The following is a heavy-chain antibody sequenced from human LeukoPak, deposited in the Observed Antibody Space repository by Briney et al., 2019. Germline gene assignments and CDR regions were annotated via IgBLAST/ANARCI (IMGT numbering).Heavy chain of an antibody. CDR3: DYRAWFDP. Sequence: PSETLSLTCSVSSGSIGASSHYWAWVRQPPGKGLEWIGSVYYTGSIRYNTSLKSRVTISVDMSKNDLFLTLSSVTAADTACARRDYRAWFDPWGQGILVTVSP. J-gene: IGHJ5*02. CDR1: SGSIGASSHY. CDR2: VYYTGSI. D-gene: IGHD2-21*01. V-gene: IGHV4-39*01.